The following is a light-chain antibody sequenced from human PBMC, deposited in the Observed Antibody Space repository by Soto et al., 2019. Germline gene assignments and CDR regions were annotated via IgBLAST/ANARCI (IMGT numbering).Light chain of an antibody. J-gene: IGKJ2*01. Sequence: EIVLTQSPATLSLSPGERATLSCRASQSVGSYLAWYQQKLGQAPRLLIYDASNGATGIPARFSGSGSGTVFTLTISSLGPEDFAVYYCQQRSNWPYTFGQGTKVEIK. V-gene: IGKV3-11*01. CDR1: QSVGSY. CDR3: QQRSNWPYT. CDR2: DAS.